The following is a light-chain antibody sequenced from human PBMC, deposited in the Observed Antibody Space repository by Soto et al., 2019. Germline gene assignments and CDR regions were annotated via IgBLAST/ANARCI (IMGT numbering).Light chain of an antibody. J-gene: IGKJ1*01. V-gene: IGKV1-5*01. CDR3: QEYNSAPRT. CDR1: QTITRW. CDR2: DAS. Sequence: DIHITQSHSNLSASVGARVTITCRASQTITRWMAWYQQKPGKAPKLLIYDASTLESGVPSRFSGSGSGTDFTLTISSLQPEDVATYYCQEYNSAPRTFGQGTKVDIK.